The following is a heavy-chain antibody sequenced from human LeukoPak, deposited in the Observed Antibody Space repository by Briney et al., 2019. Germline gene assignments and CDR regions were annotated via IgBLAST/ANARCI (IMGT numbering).Heavy chain of an antibody. CDR3: ARDSLGIVDY. V-gene: IGHV3-53*01. Sequence: PGGSLRLSCAASGFTVSSNYMSWVRQAPGKGLEWVSVIYSGGSTYYADSVKGRFTISRDNSKNTLYLQMNSLKAEDTAVYYCARDSLGIVDYWGQGTLVTVSS. D-gene: IGHD7-27*01. CDR2: IYSGGST. CDR1: GFTVSSNY. J-gene: IGHJ4*02.